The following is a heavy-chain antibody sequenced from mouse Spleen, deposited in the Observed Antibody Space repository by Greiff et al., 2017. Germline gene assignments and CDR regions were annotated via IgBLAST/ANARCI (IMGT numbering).Heavy chain of an antibody. J-gene: IGHJ2*01. CDR1: GFTFSSYA. CDR2: ISSGGSYT. V-gene: IGHV5-9-3*01. CDR3: ARQDWEFDY. D-gene: IGHD4-1*01. Sequence: EVKLMESGGGLVKPGGSLKLSCAASGFTFSSYAMSWVRQTPEKRLEWVATISSGGSYTYYPDSVKGRFTISRDNAKNTLYLQMSSLRSEDTAMYYCARQDWEFDYWGQGTTLTVSS.